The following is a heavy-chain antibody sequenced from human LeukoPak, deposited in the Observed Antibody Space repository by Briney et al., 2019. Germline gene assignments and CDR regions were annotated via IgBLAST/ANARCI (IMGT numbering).Heavy chain of an antibody. J-gene: IGHJ4*02. D-gene: IGHD6-13*01. V-gene: IGHV3-7*01. Sequence: GGSLRLSCAASGFTFSRYWMNLVRQAPGKGLEWVANIKQDGSQKYYVDSVKGRFTISRDTAKNSLYLQMNTLRAEHTAVYYCFRPVRAADSYWGQGPLVTVSS. CDR3: FRPVRAADSY. CDR1: GFTFSRYW. CDR2: IKQDGSQK.